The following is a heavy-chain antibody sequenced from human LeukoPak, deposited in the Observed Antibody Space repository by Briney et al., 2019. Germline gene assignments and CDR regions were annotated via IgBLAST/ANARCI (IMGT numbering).Heavy chain of an antibody. Sequence: SETLSLTCTVSGGSISSSSYYWGWIRQPPGKGLEWIGSVYYSGSTYYNPSLKSRVTISVDTSKNQFSLKLSSVTAADTAVYYCARRWGVGATTSFDYWGQGTLVTVSS. V-gene: IGHV4-39*01. CDR1: GGSISSSSYY. CDR3: ARRWGVGATTSFDY. D-gene: IGHD1-26*01. J-gene: IGHJ4*02. CDR2: VYYSGST.